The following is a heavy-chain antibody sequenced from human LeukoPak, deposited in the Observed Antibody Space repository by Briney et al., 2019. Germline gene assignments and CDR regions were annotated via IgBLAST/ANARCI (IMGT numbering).Heavy chain of an antibody. CDR1: GGSISSYY. V-gene: IGHV4-4*07. Sequence: SETLSLTCTVSGGSISSYYWSWIRQPAGKGLEWLGRIYTSGSTNYNPSLKSRVTMSVDTSKNQFSLKLSSVTAADTAVYYCARGSGGGRADRSAFDIWGQGTMVTVSS. CDR2: IYTSGST. CDR3: ARGSGGGRADRSAFDI. J-gene: IGHJ3*02. D-gene: IGHD2-15*01.